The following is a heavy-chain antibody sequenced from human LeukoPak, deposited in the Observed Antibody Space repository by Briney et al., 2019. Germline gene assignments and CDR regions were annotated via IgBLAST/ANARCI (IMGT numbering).Heavy chain of an antibody. J-gene: IGHJ4*02. CDR2: INPSGGST. CDR1: GYTFTTYN. V-gene: IGHV1-46*01. Sequence: ASVKVSCKASGYTFTTYNIHWVRQAPGQGLEWMGIINPSGGSTSYAQKFQGRVTMTRDTSTSTVLMELGSLRSEDTVVYYCARTQRGSFPFDYWGQGTLVTVSS. D-gene: IGHD1-26*01. CDR3: ARTQRGSFPFDY.